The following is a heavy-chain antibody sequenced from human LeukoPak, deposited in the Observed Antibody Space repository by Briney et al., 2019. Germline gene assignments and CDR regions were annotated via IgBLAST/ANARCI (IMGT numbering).Heavy chain of an antibody. CDR3: ARASDGWSIDY. V-gene: IGHV3-74*01. CDR1: GFSFTSFW. D-gene: IGHD5-24*01. CDR2: VTYDGSTT. Sequence: GGSLRLSCAASGFSFTSFWIHWVRQVPGKGPAWVSYVTYDGSTTIYADSVKGRFTISRDNAYNTVYLQMNSLRAEDTAIYYCARASDGWSIDYWGQGTLVTVSS. J-gene: IGHJ4*02.